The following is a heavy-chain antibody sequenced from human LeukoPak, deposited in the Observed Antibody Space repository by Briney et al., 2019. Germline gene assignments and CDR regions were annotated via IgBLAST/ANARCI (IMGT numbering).Heavy chain of an antibody. CDR1: GFTFSSYA. J-gene: IGHJ4*02. Sequence: GGSLRLSCAASGFTFSSYAMSWVRQAPGKGLEWVSAISGSGGGTYYADSVKGRFTISRDNSKNTLYLQMNSLRAEDTAVYYCAKDLPYYDSSGYYNSFDYWGQGTLVTVSS. CDR3: AKDLPYYDSSGYYNSFDY. V-gene: IGHV3-23*01. D-gene: IGHD3-22*01. CDR2: ISGSGGGT.